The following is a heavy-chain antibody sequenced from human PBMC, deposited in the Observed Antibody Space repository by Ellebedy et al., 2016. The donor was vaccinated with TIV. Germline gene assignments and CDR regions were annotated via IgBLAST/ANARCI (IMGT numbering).Heavy chain of an antibody. CDR2: ISYDGSNK. J-gene: IGHJ4*02. D-gene: IGHD2-2*03. CDR3: AKRFGYHSDY. Sequence: GESLKISCAASGFTFSNYGMHWVRQAPGKGLEWVAVISYDGSNKYYADSVKGRFTISRDNSKNTVYLQMNSLRAEDTAVYYCAKRFGYHSDYWGQGTLVTVSS. V-gene: IGHV3-30*18. CDR1: GFTFSNYG.